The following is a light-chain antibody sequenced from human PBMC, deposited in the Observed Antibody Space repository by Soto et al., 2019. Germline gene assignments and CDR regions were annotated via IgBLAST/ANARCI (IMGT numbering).Light chain of an antibody. CDR3: CSYTGSHTLL. Sequence: QSALTQPASVSGSPGQSITISCTGSSSDVGGYDYVSWYQQHPGKAPKLMIYDVSNRPSGVSNRFSGSKSGNTASLTISGLQAEDEADYYCCSYTGSHTLLFGGGTKLTVL. CDR2: DVS. V-gene: IGLV2-14*03. CDR1: SSDVGGYDY. J-gene: IGLJ2*01.